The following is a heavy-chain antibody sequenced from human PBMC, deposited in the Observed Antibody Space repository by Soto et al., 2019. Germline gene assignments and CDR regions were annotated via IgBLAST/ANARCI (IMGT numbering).Heavy chain of an antibody. J-gene: IGHJ4*02. CDR3: ARLEYNSGYDSTFDY. Sequence: QLQLQESGPGLVKPSETLSLTCTVSGGSISSSSYYWGWIRQPPGKGLEWIGSIYYSWSTYYNPCLKSRVNITVDTSKTQFSLKLSSVTAEDTAVYYCARLEYNSGYDSTFDYWGQGTLVTVSS. V-gene: IGHV4-39*01. CDR1: GGSISSSSYY. D-gene: IGHD5-12*01. CDR2: IYYSWST.